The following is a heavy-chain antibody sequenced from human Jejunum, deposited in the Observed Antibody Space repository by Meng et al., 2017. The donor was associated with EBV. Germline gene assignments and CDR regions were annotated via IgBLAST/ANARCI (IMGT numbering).Heavy chain of an antibody. Sequence: VQLVESGGGLIQPGGSLRLSCEASGFTVSSNAMTWARQAPGKGLEWVLVIYSGGSTYYADSVKGRFTISRDNSKNTLYLQMNNLRAEDTAVYYCASLRNRGFDLWGRGTLVTVSS. J-gene: IGHJ2*01. CDR3: ASLRNRGFDL. V-gene: IGHV3-53*01. CDR2: IYSGGST. CDR1: GFTVSSNA. D-gene: IGHD1-14*01.